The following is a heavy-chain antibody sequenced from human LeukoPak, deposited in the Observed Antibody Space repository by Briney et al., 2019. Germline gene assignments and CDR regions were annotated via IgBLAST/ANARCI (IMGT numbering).Heavy chain of an antibody. CDR2: IRYDGSNK. CDR3: AKDSGFGVVINHYYYYMDV. CDR1: GFTFSNYG. Sequence: GGSLRLSCSASGFTFSNYGMHWVRQAPGKGLEWVAFIRYDGSNKYYADSVKGRFTISRDNSKNTLYLQMNSLRAEDTAVYYCAKDSGFGVVINHYYYYMDVWGKGTTVTVSS. J-gene: IGHJ6*03. D-gene: IGHD3-3*01. V-gene: IGHV3-30*02.